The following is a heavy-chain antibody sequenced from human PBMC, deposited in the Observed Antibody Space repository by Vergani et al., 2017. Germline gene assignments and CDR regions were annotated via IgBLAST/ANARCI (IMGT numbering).Heavy chain of an antibody. CDR2: ISSSSSYI. CDR1: GFMSSSYW. D-gene: IGHD2-15*01. Sequence: EVQLVESGGGLVQPGGSLRLSCAASGFMSSSYWMNWVRQAPGKGLEWVSSISSSSSYIYYADSVKGRFTISRDNAKNSLYLQMNSLRAEDTAVYYCAREEYCSGGRCSDYCYGMDVWGQGTTVTVSS. V-gene: IGHV3-21*01. CDR3: AREEYCSGGRCSDYCYGMDV. J-gene: IGHJ6*02.